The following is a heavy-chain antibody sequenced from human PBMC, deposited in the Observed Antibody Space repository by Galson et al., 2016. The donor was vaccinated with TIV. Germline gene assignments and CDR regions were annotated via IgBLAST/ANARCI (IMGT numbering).Heavy chain of an antibody. Sequence: SVKVSCKASGYSFTNYGIAWVRQAPGQGLGWMEWISTYNGYTDYAQKLQGRVTMTTDTSTSTAYMELRSLRSDDTAMYYCARDPTYYDTNGWGHWGQGTLVIVSS. CDR1: GYSFTNYG. D-gene: IGHD3-22*01. CDR3: ARDPTYYDTNGWGH. V-gene: IGHV1-18*01. J-gene: IGHJ4*02. CDR2: ISTYNGYT.